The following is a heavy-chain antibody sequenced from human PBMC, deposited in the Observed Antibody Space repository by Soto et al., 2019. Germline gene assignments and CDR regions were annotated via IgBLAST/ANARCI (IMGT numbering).Heavy chain of an antibody. J-gene: IGHJ4*02. CDR3: ARKNDYGDFDY. Sequence: ASVKVSCKASGYTLTSYGISWVRQAPGRGLEWMGWISAYSGNTNYAQKLQGRVTMTTDTSTSTAYMDLRSLRSDDTAVYYCARKNDYGDFDYWGQGTLVTVSS. V-gene: IGHV1-18*01. CDR1: GYTLTSYG. CDR2: ISAYSGNT. D-gene: IGHD4-17*01.